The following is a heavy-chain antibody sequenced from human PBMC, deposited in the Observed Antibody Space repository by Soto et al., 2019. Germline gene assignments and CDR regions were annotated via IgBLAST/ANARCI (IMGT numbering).Heavy chain of an antibody. V-gene: IGHV1-69*02. CDR1: GGTFSSYT. Sequence: QVQLVQSGAEVKKPGSSVKVSCKASGGTFSSYTISWVRQAPGQGLEWMGRIIPILGIANYAQKFQGRVTITADKSTSTAYMALSSLRSEDTAVYYCERAVVTHVSGSTPQNPYGMDVWGQGTTVTVSS. CDR3: ERAVVTHVSGSTPQNPYGMDV. J-gene: IGHJ6*02. CDR2: IIPILGIA. D-gene: IGHD3-10*01.